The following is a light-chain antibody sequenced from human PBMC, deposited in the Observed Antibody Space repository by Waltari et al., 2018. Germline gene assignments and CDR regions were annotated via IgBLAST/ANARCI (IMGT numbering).Light chain of an antibody. V-gene: IGKV3-20*01. J-gene: IGKJ4*01. CDR3: QQYGSSPLT. CDR1: QIVSSSY. Sequence: EIVLTQSPGTLSLSPGERATLSCRASQIVSSSYLAWYQQKPGQAPRLLIYGASNRAIGIPDRFSGSGSGTDFTLTISRLEPEDFAVYYCQQYGSSPLTFGGGTKVEIK. CDR2: GAS.